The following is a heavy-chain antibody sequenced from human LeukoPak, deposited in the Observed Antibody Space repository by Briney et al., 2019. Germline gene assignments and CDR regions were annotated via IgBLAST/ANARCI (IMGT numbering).Heavy chain of an antibody. CDR3: ARTVDYYDSSGYYPSGYFDL. J-gene: IGHJ2*01. CDR1: GGTFSSYA. D-gene: IGHD3-22*01. Sequence: ASVKVSCKASGGTFSSYAISWVRQAPGQGLEWMGGIIPIFGTANYAQKFQGRVTITADESTSTAYMELSSLRSEDTAVYYCARTVDYYDSSGYYPSGYFDLWGRGTLVTVSS. V-gene: IGHV1-69*13. CDR2: IIPIFGTA.